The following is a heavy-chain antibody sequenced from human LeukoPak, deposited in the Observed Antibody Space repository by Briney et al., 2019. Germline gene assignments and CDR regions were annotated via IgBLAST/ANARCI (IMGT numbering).Heavy chain of an antibody. CDR3: ARDRRRTIFGVVIQDDAFDI. CDR2: IYYSGST. D-gene: IGHD3-3*01. Sequence: SETLSLTCTVSGGSISSSSYYWGWIRQPPGKGLEWIGSIYYSGSTYYNPSLKSRVTMSVDTSKNQFSLKLSSVTAADTAVYYCARDRRRTIFGVVIQDDAFDIWGQGTMVTVSS. CDR1: GGSISSSSYY. J-gene: IGHJ3*02. V-gene: IGHV4-39*07.